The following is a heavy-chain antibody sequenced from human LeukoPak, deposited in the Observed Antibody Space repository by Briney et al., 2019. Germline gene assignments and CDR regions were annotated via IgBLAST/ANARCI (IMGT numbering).Heavy chain of an antibody. D-gene: IGHD2-15*01. J-gene: IGHJ6*03. CDR1: GFTFSSYG. Sequence: GGSLRLSCAASGFTFSSYGMSWFRQAPGKGLGWVSAISGSGGSTYYADSVKGRFTISRDNSKNTLYLQMNSLRAEDTAVYYCAKEGEDIVVVVAASSGYMDVWGKGTTVTISS. CDR3: AKEGEDIVVVVAASSGYMDV. V-gene: IGHV3-23*01. CDR2: ISGSGGST.